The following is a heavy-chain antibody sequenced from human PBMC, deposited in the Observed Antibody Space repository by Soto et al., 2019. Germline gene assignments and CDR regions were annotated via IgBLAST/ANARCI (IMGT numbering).Heavy chain of an antibody. Sequence: SVKVSCKASGGTFSSHAISWVRQAPGQGLEWMGGIIPIFGTANYAQKFQGRVTITADESTSTAYMELSSLRSEDTAVYYCARAAVPGELAADWGQGTLVTVSS. V-gene: IGHV1-69*13. CDR2: IIPIFGTA. CDR3: ARAAVPGELAAD. D-gene: IGHD6-6*01. CDR1: GGTFSSHA. J-gene: IGHJ4*02.